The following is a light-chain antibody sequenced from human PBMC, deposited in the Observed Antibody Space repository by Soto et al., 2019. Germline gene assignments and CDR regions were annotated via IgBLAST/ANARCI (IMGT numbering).Light chain of an antibody. CDR2: DAS. CDR3: QQRSNWPPTIT. Sequence: EIVLTQSPATLSLSPGERATLSCRARQSVSSYLAWYQQKPGQAPRLLIYDASNRATGIPARFSGSGSGTDFTLTIISLEPEDFAVYYCQQRSNWPPTITFGQGTRLEIK. J-gene: IGKJ5*01. V-gene: IGKV3-11*01. CDR1: QSVSSY.